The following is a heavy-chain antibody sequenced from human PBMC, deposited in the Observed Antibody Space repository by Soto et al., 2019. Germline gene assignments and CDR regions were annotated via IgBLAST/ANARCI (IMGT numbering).Heavy chain of an antibody. J-gene: IGHJ6*02. D-gene: IGHD6-19*01. CDR3: TRSTRSGLYYYGMDV. V-gene: IGHV1-2*04. CDR2: INPNSGGT. Sequence: ASVKVSCKASGYTLTGYYMHWVRQAPGQGLEWMGWINPNSGGTNYAQKFQGWVTMTRDTSISTAYMELSRLRSDDTAVYYCTRSTRSGLYYYGMDVWGQGTTVTVSS. CDR1: GYTLTGYY.